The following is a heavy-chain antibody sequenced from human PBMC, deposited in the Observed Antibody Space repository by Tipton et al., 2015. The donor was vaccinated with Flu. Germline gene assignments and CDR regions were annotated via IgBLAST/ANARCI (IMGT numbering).Heavy chain of an antibody. CDR3: ASRDFSNYVSEPKNWFDP. D-gene: IGHD4-11*01. CDR1: GDSIGGAYY. V-gene: IGHV4-38-2*01. J-gene: IGHJ5*02. Sequence: TLSLTCSVSGDSIGGAYYWGWIRQPPGKGLEWIGNSHHTGSTYRNPSLKSRVIISVDRSKNQFSLKLTSVTAADTAVYYCASRDFSNYVSEPKNWFDPWGQGTLVTVSS. CDR2: SHHTGST.